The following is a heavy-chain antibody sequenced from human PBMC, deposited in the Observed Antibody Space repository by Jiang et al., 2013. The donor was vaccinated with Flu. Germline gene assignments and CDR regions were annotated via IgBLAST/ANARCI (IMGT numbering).Heavy chain of an antibody. Sequence: VSSIIVVVVTYTTQTQXRAGFTISRDNAKNSLYLQMNSLRAEDTAVYYCARDDWGGAWDYWGQGTLVTVSS. V-gene: IGHV3-21*01. D-gene: IGHD3-16*01. CDR2: IIVVVVT. J-gene: IGHJ4*02. CDR3: ARDDWGGAWDY.